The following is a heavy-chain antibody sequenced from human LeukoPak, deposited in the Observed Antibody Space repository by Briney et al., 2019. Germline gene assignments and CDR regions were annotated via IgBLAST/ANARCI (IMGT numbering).Heavy chain of an antibody. CDR3: ASSYCSGGSCYDPGLDY. D-gene: IGHD2-15*01. Sequence: ASVKVSCKASGYTFTSYDINWVRQATGQGLEWVGWMNPNSGNTGYAQKFQGRVTMTRTNSISTAYMELSSLRSEDTAVYYCASSYCSGGSCYDPGLDYWGQGTLVTVSS. CDR1: GYTFTSYD. J-gene: IGHJ4*02. V-gene: IGHV1-8*01. CDR2: MNPNSGNT.